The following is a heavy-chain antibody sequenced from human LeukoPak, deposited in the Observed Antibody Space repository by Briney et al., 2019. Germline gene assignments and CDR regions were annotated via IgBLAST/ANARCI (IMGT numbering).Heavy chain of an antibody. CDR1: GFTFSSYG. J-gene: IGHJ4*02. CDR2: IWYDGSNK. V-gene: IGHV3-30*02. Sequence: PGGSLRLSCAASGFTFSSYGMHWVRQAPGKGLEWVAVIWYDGSNKYYADSVKGRFTISRDNSKNTLYLQMNSLRAEDTAVYYCAKGGTPGIAVAGPDYWGQGTLVTVSS. CDR3: AKGGTPGIAVAGPDY. D-gene: IGHD6-19*01.